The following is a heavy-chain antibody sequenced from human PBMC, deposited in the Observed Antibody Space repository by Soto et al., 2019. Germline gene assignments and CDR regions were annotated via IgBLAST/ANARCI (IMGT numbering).Heavy chain of an antibody. D-gene: IGHD6-19*01. Sequence: SETLSLTCTVSGGSITSGNYYWSWIRQHPGTGLEWIGCIYYTGSTYYNPSLKSRVIISVDTSKNQFSMKLTPVTAADTAVYYCVGQRGGVAVAGNYYFYSMDVWGQGTTVTVSS. J-gene: IGHJ6*02. CDR1: GGSITSGNYY. CDR2: IYYTGST. V-gene: IGHV4-31*03. CDR3: VGQRGGVAVAGNYYFYSMDV.